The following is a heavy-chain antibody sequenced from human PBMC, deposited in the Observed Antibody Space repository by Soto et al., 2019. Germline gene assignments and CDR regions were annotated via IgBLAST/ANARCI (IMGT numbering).Heavy chain of an antibody. J-gene: IGHJ4*02. CDR3: ARSRPGGGYSGYGWVYYFDY. CDR2: ISAYNGNT. Sequence: QVQLVQSGAEVKKPGASVKVSCKASGYTFTSYGISWVRQAPGQGLEWMGWISAYNGNTNYAQKLQGRVTMTTDTSTSTAYMELRSLRSDDTAVYYCARSRPGGGYSGYGWVYYFDYWGQGTLVTVSS. V-gene: IGHV1-18*01. CDR1: GYTFTSYG. D-gene: IGHD5-12*01.